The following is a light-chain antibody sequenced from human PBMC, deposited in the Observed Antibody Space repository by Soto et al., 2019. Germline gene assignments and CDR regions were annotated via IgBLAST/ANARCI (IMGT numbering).Light chain of an antibody. CDR2: GAS. V-gene: IGKV3-15*01. J-gene: IGKJ1*01. CDR3: QQYNNWPRT. Sequence: IVMTRSPATLSVSXGERATLSSGASQSVSSDLAWYHQKPGQAPRLLIYGASTRATGIPARFSGSGSGTEFTLTINSLQSEDFAVYYCQQYNNWPRTFGQGTKVDI. CDR1: QSVSSD.